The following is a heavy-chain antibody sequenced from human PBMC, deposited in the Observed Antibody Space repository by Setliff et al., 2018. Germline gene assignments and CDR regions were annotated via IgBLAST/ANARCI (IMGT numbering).Heavy chain of an antibody. D-gene: IGHD2-15*01. CDR3: ARGRIGSTWTGDY. Sequence: VASVKVSCKASGFTFTDHYMHWVRQAPGQGPEWMGWINLHSGGTNYAQKFQDRVTMTSDTSITTAYVELSSLTSDDRAIYYCARGRIGSTWTGDYWGQGTLVTVSS. J-gene: IGHJ4*02. V-gene: IGHV1-2*02. CDR1: GFTFTDHY. CDR2: INLHSGGT.